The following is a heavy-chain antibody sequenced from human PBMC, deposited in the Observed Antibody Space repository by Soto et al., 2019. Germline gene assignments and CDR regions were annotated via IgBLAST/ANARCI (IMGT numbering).Heavy chain of an antibody. V-gene: IGHV5-51*01. J-gene: IGHJ5*02. CDR3: ARRGAHIAAAAANWFDP. D-gene: IGHD6-13*01. Sequence: GESVKISFKGSGYSFTSYWIGWVRQMPGKGLEWMGIIYPGDSDTRYSPSFQGQVTISADKSISTAYLQWSSLKASDTAMYYCARRGAHIAAAAANWFDPWGQGTLVTVSS. CDR1: GYSFTSYW. CDR2: IYPGDSDT.